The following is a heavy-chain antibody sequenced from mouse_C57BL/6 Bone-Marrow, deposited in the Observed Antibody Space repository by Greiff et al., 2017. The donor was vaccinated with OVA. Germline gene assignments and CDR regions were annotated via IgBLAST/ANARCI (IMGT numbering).Heavy chain of an antibody. J-gene: IGHJ3*01. V-gene: IGHV14-4*01. Sequence: EVQLQQSGAELVRPGASVKLSCTASGFNIKDDYMHWVKQRPEQGLEWIGWIDPENGDTEYASKFQGKATITEDTSSNTAYLQLSSLTSEDTAVYYCTTMVTRPCAYWGQGTLVTVSA. D-gene: IGHD2-2*01. CDR3: TTMVTRPCAY. CDR2: IDPENGDT. CDR1: GFNIKDDY.